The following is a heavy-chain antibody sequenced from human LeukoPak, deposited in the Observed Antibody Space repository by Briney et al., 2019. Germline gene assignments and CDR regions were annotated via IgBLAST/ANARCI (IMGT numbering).Heavy chain of an antibody. CDR3: ARVAAAYSSSTDFDY. J-gene: IGHJ4*02. V-gene: IGHV3-33*01. Sequence: GRSLRLSCAASGFTFSSYGMHWVRQAPGKGLEWVAVIWYDGSNKYYADSVKGRFTISRDNSKNTLYLQMNSLRAEDTAVYYCARVAAAYSSSTDFDYWGQGTLVTVSS. CDR1: GFTFSSYG. CDR2: IWYDGSNK. D-gene: IGHD6-6*01.